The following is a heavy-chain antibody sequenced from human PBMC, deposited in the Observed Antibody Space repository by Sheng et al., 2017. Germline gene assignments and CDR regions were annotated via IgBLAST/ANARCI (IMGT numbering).Heavy chain of an antibody. CDR3: ARENYGGNHFDY. CDR2: IYHSGST. D-gene: IGHD4-17*01. V-gene: IGHV4-38-2*02. CDR1: GYSISSGYY. J-gene: IGHJ4*02. Sequence: QVQLQESGPGLVKPSETLSLTCTVSGYSISSGYYWGWIRQPPGKGLEWIGSIYHSGSTYYNPSLKSRVTISVDTSKNQFSLKLSSVTAADTAVYYCARENYGGNHFDYWGQGTLVTVSS.